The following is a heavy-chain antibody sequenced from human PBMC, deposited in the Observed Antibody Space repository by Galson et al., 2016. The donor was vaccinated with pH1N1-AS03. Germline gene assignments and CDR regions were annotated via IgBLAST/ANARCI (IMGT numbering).Heavy chain of an antibody. D-gene: IGHD3-16*02. V-gene: IGHV3-33*01. J-gene: IGHJ2*01. Sequence: SLRLSCAASGFTFSSHGMHWVRQTPGKGLERVAVIWHDGSEKYYADSVKGRFTISRDNYKNTLYLQMNSLRAEDTAVYYCARDRHYYAYLCVTYRYDWYFDLWGRGPLVTCSS. CDR2: IWHDGSEK. CDR1: GFTFSSHG. CDR3: ARDRHYYAYLCVTYRYDWYFDL.